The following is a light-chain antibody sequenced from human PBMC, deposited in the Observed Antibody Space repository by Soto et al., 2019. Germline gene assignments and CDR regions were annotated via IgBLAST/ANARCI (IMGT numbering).Light chain of an antibody. CDR2: EVS. CDR1: SSDVGSYNL. Sequence: QSALTQPASVSGSPGQSITISCTGTSSDVGSYNLVSWYQQHPGKAPKLMIYEVSKRPSGVSNRFSGSKSGKTASLTISGLQSADEADYYCCSYAGSSTEVFGTGTKLTVL. V-gene: IGLV2-23*02. J-gene: IGLJ1*01. CDR3: CSYAGSSTEV.